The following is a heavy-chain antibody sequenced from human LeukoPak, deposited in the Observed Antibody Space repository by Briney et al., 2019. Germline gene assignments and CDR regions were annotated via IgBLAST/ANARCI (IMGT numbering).Heavy chain of an antibody. J-gene: IGHJ4*02. D-gene: IGHD6-6*01. CDR3: AKQPYSSSSSTTFDS. CDR1: GFTFSSYA. V-gene: IGHV3-23*01. Sequence: GGSLRLSCAASGFTFSSYAMSWVRQPPGNGLEWVLGISYSGSSVYYADSVKGRFTISRDNCKNTLYLQMNSLRAEDTAVYYCAKQPYSSSSSTTFDSWGQGTLVTVSS. CDR2: ISYSGSSV.